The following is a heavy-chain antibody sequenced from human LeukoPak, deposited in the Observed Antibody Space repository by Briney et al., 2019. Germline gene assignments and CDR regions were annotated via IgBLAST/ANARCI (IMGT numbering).Heavy chain of an antibody. J-gene: IGHJ4*02. D-gene: IGHD3-9*01. V-gene: IGHV4-4*07. CDR2: IYTSGST. CDR1: GGSLSSYY. CDR3: ARVTGRSSYFDY. Sequence: SETLSLTCTVSGGSLSSYYWSGIRQPAGKGLEWIGRIYTSGSTNYNPSLKSRVTMSVDTSKNQFSLKLSSVPAADTAVYYCARVTGRSSYFDYWGQGTLVTVSS.